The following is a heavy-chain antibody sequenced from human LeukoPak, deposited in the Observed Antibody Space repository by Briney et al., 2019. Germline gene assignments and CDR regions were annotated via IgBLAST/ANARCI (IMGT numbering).Heavy chain of an antibody. Sequence: GSLRLSCAASGFTFSSYAMSWIRQPPGKGLEWIGEINHSGSTNYNPSLKSRVTISVDTSKNQFSLKLSSVTAADTAVYYCARGRLLVRGVRAANWFDPWGQGTLVTVSS. J-gene: IGHJ5*02. CDR2: INHSGST. CDR1: GFTFSSYA. CDR3: ARGRLLVRGVRAANWFDP. V-gene: IGHV4-34*01. D-gene: IGHD3-10*01.